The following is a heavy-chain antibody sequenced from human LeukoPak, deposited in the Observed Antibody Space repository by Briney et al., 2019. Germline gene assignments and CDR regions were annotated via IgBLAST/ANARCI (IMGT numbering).Heavy chain of an antibody. CDR1: GFTFSSYG. CDR3: AKVKVTTYYYGMDV. J-gene: IGHJ6*04. V-gene: IGHV3-30*18. D-gene: IGHD4-17*01. Sequence: PGRSLRLSCAASGFTFSSYGMHWVRQAPGKGLEWVAVISYDGSNKYYADSVKGRFTISRDNSKNTLYLQINSLRAEDTAVYYCAKVKVTTYYYGMDVWGKGTTVTVSS. CDR2: ISYDGSNK.